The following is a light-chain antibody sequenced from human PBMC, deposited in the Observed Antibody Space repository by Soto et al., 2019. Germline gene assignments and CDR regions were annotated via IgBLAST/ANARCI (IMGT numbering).Light chain of an antibody. CDR2: DAS. CDR3: LRYNAFSQS. Sequence: DIQMTQSPSTLSESIGDRVTITCRASQSMNDWLAWHQQKPGKAPKAPIYDASSLQSGVPSRFSGNRSGTEFTLTIDSVQPGDVATYYCLRYNAFSQSFGQGTKVEI. CDR1: QSMNDW. V-gene: IGKV1-5*01. J-gene: IGKJ1*01.